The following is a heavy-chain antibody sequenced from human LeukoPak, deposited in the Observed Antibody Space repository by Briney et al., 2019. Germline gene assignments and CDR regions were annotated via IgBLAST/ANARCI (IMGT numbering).Heavy chain of an antibody. CDR3: ARVMVGVIGLDY. Sequence: GGSLRLSCAASGFTFSSYWMSWARQAPGKGLEWVANINQDGSEKCSVDSVKGRFIISRDNAKNSLSLQMSILRAEDTAVYYCARVMVGVIGLDYWGQGALVTVSS. V-gene: IGHV3-7*01. CDR1: GFTFSSYW. D-gene: IGHD1-26*01. CDR2: INQDGSEK. J-gene: IGHJ4*02.